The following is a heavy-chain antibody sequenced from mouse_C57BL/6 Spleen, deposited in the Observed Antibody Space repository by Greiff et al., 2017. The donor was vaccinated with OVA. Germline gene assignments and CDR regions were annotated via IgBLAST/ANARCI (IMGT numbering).Heavy chain of an antibody. CDR2: IYPRSGNN. Sequence: QVQLQQSGAELARPGASVKLSCKASGYTFTSYGISWVKQRTGQGLEWIGEIYPRSGNNYYNEKFKGKATMTADKSSSTAYMELRRQTSEDSAVYFCARRREYFDVWGTGTTVTVSS. CDR3: ARRREYFDV. J-gene: IGHJ1*03. CDR1: GYTFTSYG. V-gene: IGHV1-81*01.